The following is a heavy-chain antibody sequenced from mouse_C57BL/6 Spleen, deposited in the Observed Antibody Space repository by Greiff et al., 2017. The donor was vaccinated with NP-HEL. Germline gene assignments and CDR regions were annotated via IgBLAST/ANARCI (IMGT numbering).Heavy chain of an antibody. J-gene: IGHJ4*01. CDR2: IDPSDSYT. CDR1: GYTFTSYW. Sequence: VQLQQSGAELVMPGASVKLSCKASGYTFTSYWMHWVKQRPGQGLEWIGEIDPSDSYTNYNQKFKGKSTLTVDQSSSTAYMQLSSLTSEDSAVYYCARRDGNYAMDYWGQGTSVTVSS. V-gene: IGHV1-69*01. D-gene: IGHD2-1*01. CDR3: ARRDGNYAMDY.